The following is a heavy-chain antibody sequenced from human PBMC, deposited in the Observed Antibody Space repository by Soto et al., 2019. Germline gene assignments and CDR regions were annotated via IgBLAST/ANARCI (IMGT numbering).Heavy chain of an antibody. CDR2: INHSGST. CDR3: ARSDSGSWYNYGMDD. J-gene: IGHJ6*02. Sequence: SETLSLTCTVYGGSFSGYYWTWIRQPPGKGLEWIGEINHSGSTYYNPSLKSRVTISVDTSKNQFSLKLSPVTAADTAVYYCARSDSGSWYNYGMDDWGQGTTVTVSS. V-gene: IGHV4-34*01. D-gene: IGHD2-15*01. CDR1: GGSFSGYY.